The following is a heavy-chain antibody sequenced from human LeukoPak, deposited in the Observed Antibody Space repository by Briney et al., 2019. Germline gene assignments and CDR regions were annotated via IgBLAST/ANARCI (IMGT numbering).Heavy chain of an antibody. Sequence: PGGSLRLSCAASGFTFSSYSMNWVRQAPGKGLEWVSSISENGGRTYYTDSVKGRFTISRDSSKNTLYLQMNSLRAEDTATYYCARDGLTSLRGIVVIITVNWFDPWGQGTLVTVSS. V-gene: IGHV3-23*01. CDR1: GFTFSSYS. CDR2: ISENGGRT. D-gene: IGHD3-22*01. J-gene: IGHJ5*02. CDR3: ARDGLTSLRGIVVIITVNWFDP.